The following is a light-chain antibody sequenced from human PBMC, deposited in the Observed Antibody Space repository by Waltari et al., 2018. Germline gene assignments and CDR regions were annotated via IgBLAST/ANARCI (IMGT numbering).Light chain of an antibody. Sequence: QSVLPQPPSASGTPGQRVPITCSGINFNVADYSATLYQKFPGTAPKLLIYKNNERPSGVPDRFSGSKSGTSASLAISGLRSEDEADYYCGAWDDRLRGPVFGGGTKLTVL. CDR2: KNN. V-gene: IGLV1-47*01. CDR1: NFNVADYS. CDR3: GAWDDRLRGPV. J-gene: IGLJ2*01.